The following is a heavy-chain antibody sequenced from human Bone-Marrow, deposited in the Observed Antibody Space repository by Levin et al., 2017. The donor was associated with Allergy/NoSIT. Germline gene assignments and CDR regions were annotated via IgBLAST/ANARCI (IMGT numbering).Heavy chain of an antibody. CDR1: GFRFSGSA. CDR3: TRHQNSRGPHFYGMDV. D-gene: IGHD2/OR15-2a*01. CDR2: SRGQLDNYAT. V-gene: IGHV3-73*01. J-gene: IGHJ6*02. Sequence: HPGGSLRLSCEASGFRFSGSAMHWVRQAPGKGLEWIGRSRGQLDNYATEHAASLKGRFSVSRDESNNMAYLQMTNVTIEDTAVYYCTRHQNSRGPHFYGMDVWGQGTTVIVS.